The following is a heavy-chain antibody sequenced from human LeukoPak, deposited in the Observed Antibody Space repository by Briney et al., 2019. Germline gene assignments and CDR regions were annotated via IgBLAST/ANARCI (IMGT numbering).Heavy chain of an antibody. CDR3: ARSYCSGNDCYSDYYFDL. Sequence: VHLGGSLSLSCEASGMTFRRHWMSWIRKAPGKGLEWVAKISKDGGGTGYVDSVKGRFTISRDNAKNSLYLQMNSLRAEDTAVYYCARSYCSGNDCYSDYYFDLWGRGTRVSVSS. J-gene: IGHJ2*01. CDR2: ISKDGGGT. D-gene: IGHD2-15*01. V-gene: IGHV3-7*03. CDR1: GMTFRRHW.